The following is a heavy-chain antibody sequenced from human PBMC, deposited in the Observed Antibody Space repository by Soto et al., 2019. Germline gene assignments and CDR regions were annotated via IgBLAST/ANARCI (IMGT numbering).Heavy chain of an antibody. V-gene: IGHV3-23*01. J-gene: IGHJ6*02. D-gene: IGHD1-26*01. Sequence: GGSLRLSCAASGFTFSRYAMSWVRQAPGKGLEWVSAISGSGGSTYYADSVKGRFTISRHNSKHTLYLQMNSLSAEDKAVYHCATADLVGSYPPPHPPYGMDVWGQGTTVTVSS. CDR1: GFTFSRYA. CDR2: ISGSGGST. CDR3: ATADLVGSYPPPHPPYGMDV.